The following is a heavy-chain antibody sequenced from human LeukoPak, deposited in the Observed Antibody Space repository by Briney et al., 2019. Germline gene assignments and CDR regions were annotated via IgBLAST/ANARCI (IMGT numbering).Heavy chain of an antibody. CDR3: ARVVYSYGLVYMDV. Sequence: GGSLRLSCAASGFTFSSYSMNWVRQAPGKGLEWVSSISSSSSYIYYADSVKGRFTISRDNAKNSLYLQMNRLRAEDTAVYYCARVVYSYGLVYMDVWGKGTTVTVSS. V-gene: IGHV3-21*01. J-gene: IGHJ6*03. CDR1: GFTFSSYS. D-gene: IGHD5-18*01. CDR2: ISSSSSYI.